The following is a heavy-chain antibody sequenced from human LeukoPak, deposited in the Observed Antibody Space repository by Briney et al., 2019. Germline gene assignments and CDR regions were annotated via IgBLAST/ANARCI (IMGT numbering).Heavy chain of an antibody. CDR3: TRNRPETPLGY. J-gene: IGHJ4*02. D-gene: IGHD1-14*01. Sequence: GGSLRLSCAASGFTFSSYGMNWVRQAPGKGLEWVSSISGTSAYIYYADSVKGRFTISRDSSKNTLFLQMNSLKPEDTAMYHCTRNRPETPLGYWGQGTLVTVSS. V-gene: IGHV3-21*04. CDR2: ISGTSAYI. CDR1: GFTFSSYG.